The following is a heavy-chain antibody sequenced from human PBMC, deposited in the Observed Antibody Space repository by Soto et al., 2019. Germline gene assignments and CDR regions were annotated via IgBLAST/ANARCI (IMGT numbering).Heavy chain of an antibody. CDR3: IDCGSSAFDS. D-gene: IGHD1-26*01. Sequence: PGGFLRLSCAASGFTCSSYGMHWVRQAPGKGLEWVSIISGSGGTTYYADSVKGRFTISRDNSKNTLYLQMNSLRADDTAVYYCIDCGSSAFDSWGPGTLVTVSS. J-gene: IGHJ4*02. CDR2: ISGSGGTT. CDR1: GFTCSSYG. V-gene: IGHV3-23*01.